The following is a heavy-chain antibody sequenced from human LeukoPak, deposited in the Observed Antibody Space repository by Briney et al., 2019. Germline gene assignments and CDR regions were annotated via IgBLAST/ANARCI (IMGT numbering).Heavy chain of an antibody. J-gene: IGHJ6*04. V-gene: IGHV3-21*01. Sequence: GGSLRLSCAASGFTFSSYSMNWVRQAPGKGLEWVSSISSSSSYIYYADSVKGRFTISRDNAKNSLYLQMNSLRAEDTAVYYCARSDILTPGDVWGKGTTVTVPS. CDR2: ISSSSSYI. CDR1: GFTFSSYS. CDR3: ARSDILTPGDV. D-gene: IGHD3-9*01.